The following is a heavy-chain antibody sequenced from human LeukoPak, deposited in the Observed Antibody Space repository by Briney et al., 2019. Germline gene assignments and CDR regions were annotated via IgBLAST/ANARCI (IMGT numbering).Heavy chain of an antibody. CDR1: GYTFSNYY. V-gene: IGHV1-46*01. J-gene: IGHJ6*04. Sequence: ASVKVSCKASGYTFSNYYMHWVRQAPGQGLEWMGIINPSGGYTTYAQKFQGRVTITADESTSTAYMELSSLRSEDTAVSYCARGGKSGWISSYYVRDVGGKGTRSPSPQ. CDR3: ARGGKSGWISSYYVRDV. D-gene: IGHD2-2*03. CDR2: INPSGGYT.